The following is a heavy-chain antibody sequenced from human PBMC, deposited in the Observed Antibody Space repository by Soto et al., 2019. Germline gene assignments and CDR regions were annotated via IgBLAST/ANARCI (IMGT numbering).Heavy chain of an antibody. J-gene: IGHJ4*02. Sequence: QVQLVESGGGVVQPGRSLRLSCAASAFTFSDYAMHWVRQAPGKGLEWVAVISYDGNYKYYADSVKGRVTISRDNSKNTLYPQMPRMRAEDTDVYYCARAQNNYYSTPSCYVFDYWGQGTLVTVSS. CDR3: ARAQNNYYSTPSCYVFDY. CDR2: ISYDGNYK. CDR1: AFTFSDYA. D-gene: IGHD2-2*01. V-gene: IGHV3-30-3*01.